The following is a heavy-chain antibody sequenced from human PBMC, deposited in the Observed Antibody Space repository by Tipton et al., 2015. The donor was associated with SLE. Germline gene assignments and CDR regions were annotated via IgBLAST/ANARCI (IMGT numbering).Heavy chain of an antibody. J-gene: IGHJ4*02. Sequence: TLSLTCTVSGGSISSYYWSWIRQPPGKGLEWIGDIYYSGSTNYNPCLKSRVTISVDTSKNQVSLKLSSGTAADTAVYYCARGWGSWPYYFDYWGQGTLVTVSS. CDR2: IYYSGST. CDR3: ARGWGSWPYYFDY. CDR1: GGSISSYY. D-gene: IGHD6-13*01. V-gene: IGHV4-59*01.